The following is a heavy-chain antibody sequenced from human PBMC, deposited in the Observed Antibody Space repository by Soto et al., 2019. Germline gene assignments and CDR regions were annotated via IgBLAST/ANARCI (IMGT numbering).Heavy chain of an antibody. CDR1: GYIFTNSY. CDR3: ARETDILPGFVIDY. J-gene: IGHJ4*02. CDR2: INPSAGRT. Sequence: QVQLVQSGAEVQKPGASVRVSCKASGYIFTNSYLHWVRQAPGQGLEWMGIINPSAGRTNYAQNFQGRVTMTADTSTSTVYMELSSLRSEDTAVYYCARETDILPGFVIDYWGQGTLVIVSS. V-gene: IGHV1-46*01. D-gene: IGHD3-9*01.